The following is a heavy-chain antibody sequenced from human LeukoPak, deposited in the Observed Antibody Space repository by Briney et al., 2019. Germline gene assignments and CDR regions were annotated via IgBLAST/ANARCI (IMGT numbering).Heavy chain of an antibody. Sequence: GGSLRLSCAASGFTFSSYSMNWVRQAPGKGLEWVSSISSSSYIYYADSVKGRFTISRDNAKNSLYLQMNSLRAEDTAVYYCARGQPKWEVRVWTYWGQGTLVTVSS. D-gene: IGHD3-10*01. CDR3: ARGQPKWEVRVWTY. V-gene: IGHV3-21*01. CDR1: GFTFSSYS. J-gene: IGHJ4*02. CDR2: ISSSSYI.